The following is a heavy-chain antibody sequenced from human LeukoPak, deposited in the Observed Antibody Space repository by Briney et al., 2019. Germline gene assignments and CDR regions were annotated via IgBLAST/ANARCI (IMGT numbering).Heavy chain of an antibody. V-gene: IGHV4-30-4*01. J-gene: IGHJ4*02. CDR1: GGSISSGDYY. D-gene: IGHD3-10*01. CDR3: AGNYGSWYYFDY. CDR2: IYYSGST. Sequence: SETLSLTCTVSGGSISSGDYYWSWIRQPPGKGLEWLGYIYYSGSTYYNPSLKSRVTISVDTSKNQFSLKLSSVTAADTAVYYCAGNYGSWYYFDYWGQGTLVTVSS.